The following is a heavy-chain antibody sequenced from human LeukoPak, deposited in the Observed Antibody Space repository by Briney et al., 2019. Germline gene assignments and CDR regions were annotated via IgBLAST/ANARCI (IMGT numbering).Heavy chain of an antibody. CDR1: GGSISTYY. CDR2: VYYSGST. Sequence: SETLSLTCSVSGGSISTYYWSWIRQPPGKGLEWLGNVYYSGSTNYNPSLKSRVTISVDTSNNQLSLMLSSVTAADTAVYYCAREGMAIGFARFPIFNYWGQGTLVTVSS. D-gene: IGHD3-3*01. J-gene: IGHJ4*02. V-gene: IGHV4-59*01. CDR3: AREGMAIGFARFPIFNY.